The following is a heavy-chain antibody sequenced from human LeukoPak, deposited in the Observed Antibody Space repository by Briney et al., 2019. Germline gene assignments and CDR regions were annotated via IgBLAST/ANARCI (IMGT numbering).Heavy chain of an antibody. CDR1: GGSISSGDYY. V-gene: IGHV4-30-4*08. CDR3: ARHGVFGGNLAAFDI. J-gene: IGHJ3*02. CDR2: IYHSGNT. Sequence: SQTLSLTCTVSGGSISSGDYYWSWIRQPPGKGLEWIGYIYHSGNTYYNPSLKSRLTISVDTSKNQFSLKLSSVTAADTAVYYCARHGVFGGNLAAFDIWGQGTMVTVSS. D-gene: IGHD4-23*01.